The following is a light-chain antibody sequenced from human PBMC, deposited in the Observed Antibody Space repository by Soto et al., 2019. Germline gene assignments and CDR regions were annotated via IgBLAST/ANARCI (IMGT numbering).Light chain of an antibody. Sequence: QAVVTQPPSASGTPGQRVTISCSGSSSNIGTNAVNWYQQLPGTAPKLLIYSNNQRPSGVPDRFSGSKSGTSASLAIGGLQSEDEADYYCAAWDDSLDGVVFGGGTKLTVL. CDR3: AAWDDSLDGVV. J-gene: IGLJ2*01. CDR2: SNN. V-gene: IGLV1-44*01. CDR1: SSNIGTNA.